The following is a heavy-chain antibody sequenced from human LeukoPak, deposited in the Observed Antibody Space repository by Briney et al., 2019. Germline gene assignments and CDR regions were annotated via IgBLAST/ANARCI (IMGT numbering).Heavy chain of an antibody. CDR3: ATRGFGGDWIYGMDV. Sequence: GASVKVSCKASGYTFTSYAMHWVRQAPGQRLEWMGWINAGNGNTKYSQKFQGRVTTTRDTSASTAYMELSSLRSEDTAVYYCATRGFGGDWIYGMDVWGQGTTVTVSS. V-gene: IGHV1-3*01. CDR1: GYTFTSYA. D-gene: IGHD2-21*02. CDR2: INAGNGNT. J-gene: IGHJ6*02.